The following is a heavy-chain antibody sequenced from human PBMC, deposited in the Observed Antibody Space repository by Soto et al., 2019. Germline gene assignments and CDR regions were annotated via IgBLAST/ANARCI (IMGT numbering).Heavy chain of an antibody. CDR1: GFTFSSYL. CDR3: AREYRSSPDF. J-gene: IGHJ4*01. D-gene: IGHD6-19*01. V-gene: IGHV3-74*01. CDR2: ISXXXXXT. Sequence: GGSLRLSCAASGFTFSSYLMHWVRQAPGKGLLXVSXISXXXXXTXXADSVQGRFTISRDNAKNTLYLQMNSLRVEDTAVYYCAREYRSSPDFWGQETLVTVSS.